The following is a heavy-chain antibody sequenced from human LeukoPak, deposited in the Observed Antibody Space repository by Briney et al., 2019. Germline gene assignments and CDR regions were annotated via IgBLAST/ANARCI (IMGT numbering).Heavy chain of an antibody. CDR1: GGTFSSYA. D-gene: IGHD5-18*01. J-gene: IGHJ5*02. V-gene: IGHV1-69*13. Sequence: GASVKVSCKASGGTFSSYAISWVRQAPGQGLEWMGGIIPIFGTTNYAQKFRGRVTITADESTSTAYMELSSLRSEDTAVYYCARDLQLWAHNWFDPWGQGTLVTVSS. CDR3: ARDLQLWAHNWFDP. CDR2: IIPIFGTT.